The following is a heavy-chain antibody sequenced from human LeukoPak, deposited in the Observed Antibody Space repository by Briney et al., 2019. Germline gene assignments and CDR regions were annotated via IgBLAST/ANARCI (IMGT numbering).Heavy chain of an antibody. V-gene: IGHV3-23*01. CDR1: GFTFSSYA. CDR3: AKDQRITVVRGVYFDY. J-gene: IGHJ4*02. D-gene: IGHD4-23*01. CDR2: ISGSGGST. Sequence: GGSLRLSCAAPGFTFSSYAMSWVRQAPGKGLEWVSAISGSGGSTYYADSVKGRFTISRDNSKNTLYLQMNSLRAEDTAVYYWAKDQRITVVRGVYFDYWGQGTLVTVSS.